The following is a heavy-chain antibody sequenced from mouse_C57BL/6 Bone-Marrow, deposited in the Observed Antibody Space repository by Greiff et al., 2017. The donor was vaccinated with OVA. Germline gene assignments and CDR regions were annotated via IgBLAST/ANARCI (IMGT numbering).Heavy chain of an antibody. CDR3: ARLYYGKGIYYAMDY. CDR1: GFTFSDYG. V-gene: IGHV5-15*01. D-gene: IGHD2-1*01. J-gene: IGHJ4*01. CDR2: ISNLAYSI. Sequence: DVHLVESGGGLVQPGGSLKLSCAASGFTFSDYGMAWVRQAPRKGPEWVAFISNLAYSIYYADTVTGRFTISRENAKNTLYLEMSSLRSEDTAMYYCARLYYGKGIYYAMDYWGQGTSVTVSS.